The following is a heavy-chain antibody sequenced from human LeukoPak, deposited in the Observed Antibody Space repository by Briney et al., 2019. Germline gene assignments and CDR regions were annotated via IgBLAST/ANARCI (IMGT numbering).Heavy chain of an antibody. CDR2: INQDGSEE. J-gene: IGHJ4*02. Sequence: PGGSLRLSCAASGFTFSNYWMSSVRQAPGKGLEWVAHINQDGSEEHYMDSVKGRFIISRDNAKNSLSLQMDSLRAEDTAVYYCVRDGGVSGYDLLDYWGQGTLVTVSS. D-gene: IGHD5-12*01. CDR1: GFTFSNYW. CDR3: VRDGGVSGYDLLDY. V-gene: IGHV3-7*01.